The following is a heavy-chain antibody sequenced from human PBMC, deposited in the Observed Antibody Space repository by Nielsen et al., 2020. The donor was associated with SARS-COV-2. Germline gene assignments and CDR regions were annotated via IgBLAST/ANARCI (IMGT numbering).Heavy chain of an antibody. CDR1: GDSVSSNSAA. Sequence: SETLSLTCAISGDSVSSNSAAWNWIRQSPSRGLEWLGRTYYRSKWYNDYAVSVKSRITINPDTSKNQFSLQLNSVTPEDTAVYYCAVVTYSNSSGGYYYGMDVWGQGTTVTVSS. CDR3: AVVTYSNSSGGYYYGMDV. V-gene: IGHV6-1*01. D-gene: IGHD6-6*01. J-gene: IGHJ6*02. CDR2: TYYRSKWYN.